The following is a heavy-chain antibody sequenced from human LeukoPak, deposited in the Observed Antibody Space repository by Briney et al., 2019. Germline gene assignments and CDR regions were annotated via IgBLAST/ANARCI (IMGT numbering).Heavy chain of an antibody. CDR1: GYTFTSYG. CDR3: ARSELRYFDWLLMNNWFDP. CDR2: ISADNGNT. J-gene: IGHJ5*02. D-gene: IGHD3-9*01. Sequence: PSVKVSCKASGYTFTSYGISWVRQAPGQGLEWMGWISADNGNTNYAQKLQGRVTMTTDTSTSTAYMELRSLRSDDTAVYYCARSELRYFDWLLMNNWFDPWGQGTLVTVSS. V-gene: IGHV1-18*01.